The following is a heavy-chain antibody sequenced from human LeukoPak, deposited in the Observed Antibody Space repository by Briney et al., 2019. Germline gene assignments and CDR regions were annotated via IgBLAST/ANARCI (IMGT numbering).Heavy chain of an antibody. CDR1: GFTFSSYS. V-gene: IGHV3-21*01. J-gene: IGHJ3*02. D-gene: IGHD2/OR15-2a*01. Sequence: GGSLRLSCAASGFTFSSYSMNWVRQAPGKGLEWVSSISSSSSYIYYADSVKGRFTISRDNAKNSLYLQMNSLRAEDTAVYYCARGSVRHPNSDAFDIWGQGTMVTVSS. CDR2: ISSSSSYI. CDR3: ARGSVRHPNSDAFDI.